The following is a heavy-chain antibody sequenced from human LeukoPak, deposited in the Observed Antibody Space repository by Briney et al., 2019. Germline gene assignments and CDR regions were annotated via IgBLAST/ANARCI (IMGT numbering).Heavy chain of an antibody. V-gene: IGHV4-4*08. J-gene: IGHJ4*02. Sequence: SETLSLTCTVSGGSISSYYWSWIRQPPGKGLEWIGRIYTSGSTNYNPSLKSRVTISVDTSKNQFSLKLSSATAADTAVYYCAGVRYSSGLDRPHLYFDYWGQGTLVTVSS. CDR3: AGVRYSSGLDRPHLYFDY. CDR1: GGSISSYY. D-gene: IGHD6-19*01. CDR2: IYTSGST.